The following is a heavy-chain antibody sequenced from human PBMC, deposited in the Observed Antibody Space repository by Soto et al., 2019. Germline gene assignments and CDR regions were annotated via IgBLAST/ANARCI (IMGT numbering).Heavy chain of an antibody. Sequence: EVQVLESGGNSVQPGGSLRLSCAASGFTFRNYAMTWVRQAPGRGLEWVSLISGSADSTFYADSLKGRFTISRDNSKSTLYLQVNSLRAEDSAIYYCARVYSSGWYLGYYFDYWGQGTLVTVSS. CDR3: ARVYSSGWYLGYYFDY. D-gene: IGHD6-19*01. CDR2: ISGSADST. J-gene: IGHJ4*02. CDR1: GFTFRNYA. V-gene: IGHV3-23*01.